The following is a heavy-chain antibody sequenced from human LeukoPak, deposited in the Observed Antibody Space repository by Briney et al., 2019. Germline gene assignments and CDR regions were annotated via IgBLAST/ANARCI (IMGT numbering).Heavy chain of an antibody. CDR2: FDPEDGET. CDR1: GYTFTSYD. CDR3: ATSRAGLLVFNNEYFQH. D-gene: IGHD6-19*01. J-gene: IGHJ1*01. Sequence: ASVKVSCTASGYTFTSYDINWVRQAPGKGLEWMGGFDPEDGETIYAQKFQGRVTMTEDTSTDTAYMELSSLRSEDTAVYYCATSRAGLLVFNNEYFQHWGQGTLVTVSS. V-gene: IGHV1-24*01.